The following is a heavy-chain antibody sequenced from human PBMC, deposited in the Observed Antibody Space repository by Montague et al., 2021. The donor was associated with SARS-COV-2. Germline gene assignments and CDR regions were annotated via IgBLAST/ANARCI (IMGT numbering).Heavy chain of an antibody. V-gene: IGHV4-39*01. CDR1: GGSISSSSYY. J-gene: IGHJ6*02. Sequence: SETLSLTCAVSGGSISSSSYYWGWIRQPPGKGLEWIGSIYYSGSTYYNPSLKSRVSISVDTSKNQFSLTLSSVTAADTAVYYCARLWDTVYYDYGMDVWGQGTTVTVSS. D-gene: IGHD1-26*01. CDR3: ARLWDTVYYDYGMDV. CDR2: IYYSGST.